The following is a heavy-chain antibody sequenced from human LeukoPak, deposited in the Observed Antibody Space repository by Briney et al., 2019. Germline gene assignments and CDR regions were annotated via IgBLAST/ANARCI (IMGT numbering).Heavy chain of an antibody. CDR1: GGTFSSYA. CDR3: ARDLPYSSGTRVDMDV. J-gene: IGHJ6*03. D-gene: IGHD6-19*01. CDR2: IIPIFGTA. Sequence: GASVKVSCKASGGTFSSYAIGWVRQAPGQGLEWMGGIIPIFGTANYAQKFQGRVTITADESTSTAYMELSSLRSEDTAVYYCARDLPYSSGTRVDMDVWGKGTTVTVSS. V-gene: IGHV1-69*01.